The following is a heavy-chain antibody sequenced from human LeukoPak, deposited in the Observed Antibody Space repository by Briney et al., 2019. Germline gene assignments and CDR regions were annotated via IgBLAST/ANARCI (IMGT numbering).Heavy chain of an antibody. J-gene: IGHJ3*02. V-gene: IGHV3-30-3*01. CDR2: ISYDGSNK. CDR1: GFTFSSYA. D-gene: IGHD1-26*01. CDR3: ASGRVSLGATTPAGAFDI. Sequence: GRSLRLSCAASGFTFSSYAMHWVRQAPGKGLEWVAVISYDGSNKYYADSVKGRFTISRDNSKNTLYLQMNSLRAEDTAVYYCASGRVSLGATTPAGAFDIWGQGTMVTVSS.